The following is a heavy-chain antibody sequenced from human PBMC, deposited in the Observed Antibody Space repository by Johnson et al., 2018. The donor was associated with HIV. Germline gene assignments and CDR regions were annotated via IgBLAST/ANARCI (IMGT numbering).Heavy chain of an antibody. J-gene: IGHJ3*02. V-gene: IGHV3-30-3*01. CDR3: ARVLTTRGAFDI. Sequence: QVQLVESGGGVVQPGRSLRLSCAASGFTFSSYAMHWVRQAPGKGLKWVAVISYDGSNKYYADSVKGRFTISRDNSKNTLYLQMNSLRAEDTAVYYCARVLTTRGAFDIWGQGTMVTVSS. CDR2: ISYDGSNK. D-gene: IGHD3-9*01. CDR1: GFTFSSYA.